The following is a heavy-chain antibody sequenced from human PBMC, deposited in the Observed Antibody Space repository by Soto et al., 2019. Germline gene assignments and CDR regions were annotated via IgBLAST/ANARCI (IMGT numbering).Heavy chain of an antibody. V-gene: IGHV3-23*01. Sequence: EVQLLESGGGLVQPGGSLRLSCAASGFTFSSYAMSWVRQAPGKGLEWVSAISGSGGSTYYADSVKGRFTISRDNSKNTVYLQMNSLRAEDTAVYYCAKSPVRGVIAYYFDYWGQGTLVTVSS. CDR1: GFTFSSYA. J-gene: IGHJ4*02. D-gene: IGHD3-10*01. CDR3: AKSPVRGVIAYYFDY. CDR2: ISGSGGST.